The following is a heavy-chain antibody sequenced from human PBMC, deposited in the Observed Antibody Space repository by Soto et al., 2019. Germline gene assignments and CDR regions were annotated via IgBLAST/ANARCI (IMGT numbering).Heavy chain of an antibody. CDR2: IGGIDGNT. Sequence: EVQLLESGGGLVQPGGSLKLSCAASGFTFNLYAMMWVRQAPGKGLEWVSVIGGIDGNTYYAESVKGRFTISRDNSKNTLYLQMNSLRAEETAVYYCARGINFGGNSRAFDSWGQGTLVTVSS. J-gene: IGHJ4*02. V-gene: IGHV3-23*01. CDR3: ARGINFGGNSRAFDS. CDR1: GFTFNLYA. D-gene: IGHD2-21*02.